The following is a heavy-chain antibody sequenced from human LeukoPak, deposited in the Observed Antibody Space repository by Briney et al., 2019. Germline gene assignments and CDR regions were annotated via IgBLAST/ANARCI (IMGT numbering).Heavy chain of an antibody. V-gene: IGHV3-21*01. D-gene: IGHD2/OR15-2a*01. Sequence: SGGSLRLSCAASGFTFSSYSMNWVRQAPGKGLEWVSSISGGSINIYYADSVQGRFTVSRDNAKNSLYLQMNSLRAEDTAVYYCARDLDRDIYAFLDYWGQGILVTVSS. J-gene: IGHJ4*02. CDR2: ISGGSINI. CDR3: ARDLDRDIYAFLDY. CDR1: GFTFSSYS.